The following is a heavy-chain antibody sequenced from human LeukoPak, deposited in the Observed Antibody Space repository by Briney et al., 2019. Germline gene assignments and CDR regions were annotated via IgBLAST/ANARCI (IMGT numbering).Heavy chain of an antibody. V-gene: IGHV4-4*07. CDR3: AKVAKYYYGPETYFFFEN. Sequence: KSSETLSLTCTVSDTSINTYYWSWIRQPAGKGLEWIGHMYATGTTNYNPSLKSRVSMSIDTSKNQISLNLRSVIAADTAVYYCAKVAKYYYGPETYFFFENWGQGTLVTVSS. J-gene: IGHJ4*02. CDR2: MYATGTT. CDR1: DTSINTYY. D-gene: IGHD3-10*01.